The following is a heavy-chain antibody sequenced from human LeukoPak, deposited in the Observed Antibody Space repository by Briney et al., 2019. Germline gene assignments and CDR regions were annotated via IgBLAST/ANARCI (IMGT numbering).Heavy chain of an antibody. CDR3: ARLGGRFGGLIDY. J-gene: IGHJ4*02. CDR2: IYHSGST. Sequence: PSETLSLTCAVSAYSISSAYYWGWIRQPPGKGLEWIGSIYHSGSTYYNPSLKSRVTISADTSKNQFSLKLSSVTAADTAVYYCARLGGRFGGLIDYWGQGTLVTVSS. CDR1: AYSISSAYY. D-gene: IGHD3-10*01. V-gene: IGHV4-38-2*01.